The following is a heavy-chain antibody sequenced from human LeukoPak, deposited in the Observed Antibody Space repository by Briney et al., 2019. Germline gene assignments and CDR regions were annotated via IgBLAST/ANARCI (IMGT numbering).Heavy chain of an antibody. CDR3: TTRAVY. CDR1: GFTFSNYA. D-gene: IGHD5-24*01. V-gene: IGHV3-23*03. Sequence: GGSLRLSCAASGFTFSNYAMSWVRQAPGKGLEWVSVIYTGGSTYYADSVKGRFTISRDNSQNTVYLQMNSLRAEDSALYYCTTRAVYWGQGTLVIVSS. CDR2: IYTGGST. J-gene: IGHJ4*02.